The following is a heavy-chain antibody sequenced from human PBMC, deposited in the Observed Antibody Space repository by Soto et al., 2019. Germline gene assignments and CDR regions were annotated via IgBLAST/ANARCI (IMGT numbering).Heavy chain of an antibody. D-gene: IGHD6-19*01. CDR1: GFIFSTNG. CDR2: ISDDGKSK. J-gene: IGHJ6*02. CDR3: AKLSHSGWHHHYYGMDV. Sequence: QVQLVESGGGVVQPGTSLRLSCAAAGFIFSTNGMYWVRQAPGKGPEWVALISDDGKSKCHSDSVKGRFTISRAIPKNTLYLQMNSLRPEDTAVYYCAKLSHSGWHHHYYGMDVWGQGTTVTVSS. V-gene: IGHV3-30*18.